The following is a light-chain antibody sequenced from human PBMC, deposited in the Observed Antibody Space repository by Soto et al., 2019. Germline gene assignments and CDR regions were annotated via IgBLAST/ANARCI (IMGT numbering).Light chain of an antibody. CDR3: QQYGYSPGT. Sequence: EIVLTQSPATLSLSPGERATLSCRASQTVRDRYLAWYQQKPGQAPSLLIYDTSTRATDIPDRFSGSGSGTDFALTINRVEPEDFAVYFCQQYGYSPGTFGQGTKVEI. V-gene: IGKV3-20*01. J-gene: IGKJ1*01. CDR2: DTS. CDR1: QTVRDRY.